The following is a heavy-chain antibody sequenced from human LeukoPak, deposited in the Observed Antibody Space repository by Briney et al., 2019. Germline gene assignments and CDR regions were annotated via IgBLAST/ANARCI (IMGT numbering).Heavy chain of an antibody. Sequence: ASVKVSCKASGYTFTGYYMHWVRQAPGQGLGWMGWINPNSGGTNYAQKFQGRVTMTRDTSISTAYMELSRLRSDDTAAYYCARDRITVVRGASSFDYWGQGTLVTVSS. CDR2: INPNSGGT. D-gene: IGHD3-10*01. J-gene: IGHJ4*02. CDR3: ARDRITVVRGASSFDY. V-gene: IGHV1-2*02. CDR1: GYTFTGYY.